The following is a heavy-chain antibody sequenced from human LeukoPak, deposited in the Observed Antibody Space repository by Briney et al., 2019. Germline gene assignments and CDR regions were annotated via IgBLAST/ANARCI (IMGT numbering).Heavy chain of an antibody. V-gene: IGHV3-23*01. CDR1: GLTLGSKS. Sequence: VWSVRLLWADSGLTLGSKSMRWVRQDQEKGLEWVSAISGSGGSTYYADSVQGRFTISRDNSKNTLYLQMNSLRAEDTAVYYCAKVSRNYYDSSGYYPLRYWGQGTLVTVSS. CDR2: ISGSGGST. J-gene: IGHJ4*02. CDR3: AKVSRNYYDSSGYYPLRY. D-gene: IGHD3-22*01.